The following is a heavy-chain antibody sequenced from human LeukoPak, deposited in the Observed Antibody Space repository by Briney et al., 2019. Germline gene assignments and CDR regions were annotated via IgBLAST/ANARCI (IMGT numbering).Heavy chain of an antibody. CDR1: GGSISSGGYY. J-gene: IGHJ4*02. Sequence: PSQTLSLTCTVSGGSISSGGYYWSWIRQHPGQGLEWIGYIYYSGSTYYNPSLKSRVTISVDTSKKQFSLKLSSVTAADTAVYYCARCSAPTGDFDHWGQGTLVTVSS. D-gene: IGHD2-15*01. CDR2: IYYSGST. CDR3: ARCSAPTGDFDH. V-gene: IGHV4-31*03.